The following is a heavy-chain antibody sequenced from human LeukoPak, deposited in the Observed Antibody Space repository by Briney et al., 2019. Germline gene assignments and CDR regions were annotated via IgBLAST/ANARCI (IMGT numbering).Heavy chain of an antibody. J-gene: IGHJ4*02. CDR1: GGTFSSYA. V-gene: IGHV1-69*05. CDR3: TVWFGELTH. D-gene: IGHD3-10*01. CDR2: IIPIFGTA. Sequence: GASVKVSCKSSGGTFSSYAISWVRQAPGQGLEWMGGIIPIFGTANYAQKFQGRVTMTRDTSITTAYMELSRLRSDDTAMYYCTVWFGELTHWGQGTLVTVSS.